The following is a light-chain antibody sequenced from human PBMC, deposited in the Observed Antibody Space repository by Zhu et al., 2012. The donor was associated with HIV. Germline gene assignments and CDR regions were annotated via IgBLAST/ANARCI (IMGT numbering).Light chain of an antibody. CDR3: QQYDVSPRT. V-gene: IGKV3-20*01. Sequence: IVLTQSPGTVSLSPGQTATLSCRASQSVRNNYVAWYQYKPGRAPRLLMYSASDRAAGILDRFSGSGSGTDFTLTISGLEPGDCAVYFCQQYDVSPRTFGQGARLEIK. CDR1: QSVRNNY. J-gene: IGKJ2*01. CDR2: SAS.